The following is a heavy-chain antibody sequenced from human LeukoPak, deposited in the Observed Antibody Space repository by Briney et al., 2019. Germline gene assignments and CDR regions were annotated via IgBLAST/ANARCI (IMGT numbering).Heavy chain of an antibody. CDR2: MNPSSGNT. V-gene: IGHV1-8*02. J-gene: IGHJ5*02. CDR1: GYRFITYG. Sequence: ASMKVSCKASGYRFITYGLSWVRQAPGQGLEWMGWMNPSSGNTGYAQKVQGRVTMTRDTSISTAYMELSSLRSEDTAVYYCARGRSSWYGANNWFDPWGQGTLVTVSS. CDR3: ARGRSSWYGANNWFDP. D-gene: IGHD6-13*01.